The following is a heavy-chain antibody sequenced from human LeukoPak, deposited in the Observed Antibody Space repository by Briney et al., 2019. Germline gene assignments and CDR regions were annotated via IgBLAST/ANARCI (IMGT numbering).Heavy chain of an antibody. J-gene: IGHJ4*02. V-gene: IGHV3-21*01. D-gene: IGHD3-10*01. Sequence: GGSLRLSCAASGFTFSSYSMNWVRQAPGKGLEWVSSISSSSSYIYYADSVKGRFTISRDNAKNSLYLQMNSLRAEDTAVYYCARTMVRGVIITEGGDDYWGQGTLVTVSS. CDR3: ARTMVRGVIITEGGDDY. CDR2: ISSSSSYI. CDR1: GFTFSSYS.